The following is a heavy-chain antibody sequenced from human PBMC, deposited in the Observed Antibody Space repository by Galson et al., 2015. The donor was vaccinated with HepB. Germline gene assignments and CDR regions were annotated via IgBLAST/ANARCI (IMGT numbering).Heavy chain of an antibody. Sequence: SLRLSCAASGFTVSSNYMRWVRQAPGKGLEWVSVIYSGGSTYNADSVKGGFTISRDNSKNTLYLQMNSLRAEDTAVYYCARGQRLGFLGDCMDVWGHGTTVTVSS. CDR2: IYSGGST. CDR3: ARGQRLGFLGDCMDV. CDR1: GFTVSSNY. J-gene: IGHJ6*02. D-gene: IGHD6-25*01. V-gene: IGHV3-53*01.